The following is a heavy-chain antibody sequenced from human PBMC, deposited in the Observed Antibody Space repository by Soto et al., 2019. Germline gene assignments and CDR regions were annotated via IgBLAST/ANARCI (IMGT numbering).Heavy chain of an antibody. D-gene: IGHD3-16*01. V-gene: IGHV1-18*01. Sequence: QVQLVQSGAEVKKPGASVKVSCKASGYTFTTYGISWVRQAPGQGLEWMGWISAYNGNTNYAQKLQGRVTMTTDTSTSTADMALRSLRSDDTAVYYCARDPGGIGVDYWGQGSLVTVSS. CDR3: ARDPGGIGVDY. CDR2: ISAYNGNT. CDR1: GYTFTTYG. J-gene: IGHJ4*02.